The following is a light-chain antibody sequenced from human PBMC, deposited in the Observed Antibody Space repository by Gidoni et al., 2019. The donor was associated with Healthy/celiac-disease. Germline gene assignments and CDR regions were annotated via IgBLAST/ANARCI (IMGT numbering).Light chain of an antibody. V-gene: IGKV3-15*01. J-gene: IGKJ4*01. Sequence: EIVMTHSPATLSVSPGERATLYCRASQSVSSNLAWYQQKPGQAPRLLIYGASTRATGIPARFSGSGSGTEFTLTISSRQSEDFAVYYCQQYNNWPLLTFGGGTKVEIK. CDR2: GAS. CDR3: QQYNNWPLLT. CDR1: QSVSSN.